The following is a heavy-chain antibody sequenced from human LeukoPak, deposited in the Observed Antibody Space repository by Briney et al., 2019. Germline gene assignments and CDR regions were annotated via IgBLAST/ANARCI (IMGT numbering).Heavy chain of an antibody. J-gene: IGHJ4*02. CDR1: GGTFNNHA. CDR2: IIPSSGTA. V-gene: IGHV1-69*13. D-gene: IGHD6-13*01. Sequence: GASVNVSCKASGGTFNNHAISWVRQAPGQGLEWMGVIIPSSGTANYAQKFQGRVTITADASTSTVYMELSSLTSDDTAVYYCARWAGDSSAWYPALFDYWGQGTLFTVSS. CDR3: ARWAGDSSAWYPALFDY.